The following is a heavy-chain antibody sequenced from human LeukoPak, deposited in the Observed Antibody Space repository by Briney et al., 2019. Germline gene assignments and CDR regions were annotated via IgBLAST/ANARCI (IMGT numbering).Heavy chain of an antibody. CDR3: ARDISTIVDIVATILDY. J-gene: IGHJ4*02. Sequence: SQTLSPTCAISGDSVSSNSAAWNWIRQSPSRGLEWLGRTYYRSKWYNDYAVSVKSRITINPDTSKNQFSLQLNSVTPEDTAVYYCARDISTIVDIVATILDYWGQGTLVTVSS. CDR1: GDSVSSNSAA. CDR2: TYYRSKWYN. V-gene: IGHV6-1*01. D-gene: IGHD5-12*01.